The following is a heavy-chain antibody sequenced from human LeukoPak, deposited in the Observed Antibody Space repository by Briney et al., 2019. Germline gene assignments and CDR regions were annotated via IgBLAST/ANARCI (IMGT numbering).Heavy chain of an antibody. CDR2: INPDSGGT. Sequence: ASVKVSCKASGYTFTGYYMHWVRQAPGQGLEWMGWINPDSGGTNYAQKLQGRVTMTTDTSTSTAYMELRSLRSDDTAVYYCARDVRQSRYCSSTSCYLGYWFDPWGQGALVTVSS. V-gene: IGHV1-2*02. CDR3: ARDVRQSRYCSSTSCYLGYWFDP. D-gene: IGHD2-2*01. CDR1: GYTFTGYY. J-gene: IGHJ5*02.